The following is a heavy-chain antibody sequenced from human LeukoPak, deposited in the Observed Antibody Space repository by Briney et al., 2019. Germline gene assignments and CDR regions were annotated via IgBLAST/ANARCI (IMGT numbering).Heavy chain of an antibody. J-gene: IGHJ4*02. Sequence: SETLSLTCTVSGGSISSGDYYWSWIRQPPGKGLEWIGYIYYSGSTYYNPSLKSRVTISVDTSKNQFSLKLSSVTAADTAVYYCARYGSGSTNYFDYWGQGTLVTVSS. V-gene: IGHV4-30-4*01. CDR1: GGSISSGDYY. D-gene: IGHD3-10*01. CDR2: IYYSGST. CDR3: ARYGSGSTNYFDY.